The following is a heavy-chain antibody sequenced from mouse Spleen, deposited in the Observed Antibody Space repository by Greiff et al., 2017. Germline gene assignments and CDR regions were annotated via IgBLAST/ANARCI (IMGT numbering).Heavy chain of an antibody. CDR3: ASYDYDGDYYAMDY. Sequence: EVQLQESGPELVKPGASMKISCKASGYSFTGYTMNWVKQSHGKNLEWIGLINPYNGGTSYNQKFKGKATLTVDKSSSTAYMELLSLTSEDSAVYYCASYDYDGDYYAMDYWGQGTSVTVSS. V-gene: IGHV1-18*01. D-gene: IGHD2-4*01. CDR1: GYSFTGYT. J-gene: IGHJ4*01. CDR2: INPYNGGT.